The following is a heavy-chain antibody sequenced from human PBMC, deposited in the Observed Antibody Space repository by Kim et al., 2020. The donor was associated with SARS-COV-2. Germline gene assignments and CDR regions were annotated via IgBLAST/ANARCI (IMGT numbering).Heavy chain of an antibody. J-gene: IGHJ4*02. CDR2: INPGNGNT. D-gene: IGHD1-26*01. CDR1: GYSFTNYA. Sequence: APVKVSCKTSGYSFTNYAIYWVRQAPGQRLEWMGWINPGNGNTKYSQNFQDRLTLTRDASATTVYMELGSLRSEDTAIYYCARNVGFHWGQGTLVTVSS. V-gene: IGHV1-3*01. CDR3: ARNVGFH.